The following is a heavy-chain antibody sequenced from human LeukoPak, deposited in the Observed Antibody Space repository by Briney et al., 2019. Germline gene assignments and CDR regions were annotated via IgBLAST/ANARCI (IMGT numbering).Heavy chain of an antibody. CDR1: GFTFSSYW. CDR3: ARDLSGVAGYTYGRGIDY. J-gene: IGHJ4*02. V-gene: IGHV3-7*01. D-gene: IGHD5-18*01. Sequence: GGSLRLSCAASGFTFSSYWMSWVRQAPGKGLEWVANIKKDGSEKYYVDSVKGRFTISRDNAKTSLHLQMNSLRAEDTAVYYCARDLSGVAGYTYGRGIDYWGQGTLVTVSS. CDR2: IKKDGSEK.